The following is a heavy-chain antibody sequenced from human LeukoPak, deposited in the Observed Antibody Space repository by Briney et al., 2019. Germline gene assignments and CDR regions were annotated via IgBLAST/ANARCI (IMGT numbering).Heavy chain of an antibody. V-gene: IGHV1-18*01. CDR1: GYTFTSYG. J-gene: IGHJ1*01. CDR3: ARSPSLYCSSTSCTEYFPH. CDR2: ISAYNGNT. Sequence: GASVKVSCKASGYTFTSYGISWVRQAPGQGLEWMGWISAYNGNTNYAQKLQGRVTMTTDTSTSTAYMELRSLRSDDTAVYYCARSPSLYCSSTSCTEYFPHWGQGTLVTVSS. D-gene: IGHD2-2*01.